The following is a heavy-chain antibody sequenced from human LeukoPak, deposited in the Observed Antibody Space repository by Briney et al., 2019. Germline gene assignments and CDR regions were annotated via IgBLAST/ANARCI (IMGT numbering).Heavy chain of an antibody. Sequence: GGSLRLSCAASGFTVSSNYMSWVRQAPGKGLEWVSVIYSGGSTYYADSVKGRFTISRDNSKDTLYLQMNSLRAEDTAVYYCAKGANYYGNYYFYMDVWAKGTTVTVSS. CDR2: IYSGGST. CDR3: AKGANYYGNYYFYMDV. V-gene: IGHV3-53*01. D-gene: IGHD3-10*01. J-gene: IGHJ6*03. CDR1: GFTVSSNY.